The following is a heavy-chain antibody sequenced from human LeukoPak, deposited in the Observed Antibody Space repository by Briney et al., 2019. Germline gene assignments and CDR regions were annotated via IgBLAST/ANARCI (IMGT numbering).Heavy chain of an antibody. Sequence: SETLSLTCAVYGGSFSGYYWSWIRQPPGKGLEWIGEINHSGSTNYNPSLKSRVTISVDTSKNQFSLKLSSVTAADTAVYYCARGQPYYDILTGYSYTPYYYYGMDVWGQGTTVTVSS. CDR1: GGSFSGYY. CDR3: ARGQPYYDILTGYSYTPYYYYGMDV. CDR2: INHSGST. V-gene: IGHV4-34*01. J-gene: IGHJ6*02. D-gene: IGHD3-9*01.